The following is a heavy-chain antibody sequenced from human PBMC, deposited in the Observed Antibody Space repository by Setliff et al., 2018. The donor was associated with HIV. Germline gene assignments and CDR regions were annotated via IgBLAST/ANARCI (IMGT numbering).Heavy chain of an antibody. J-gene: IGHJ5*02. V-gene: IGHV1-69*13. CDR2: IIPLFGTT. CDR3: ARGRVAAVWAA. D-gene: IGHD6-13*01. CDR1: GGTFSNYA. Sequence: SVKVSCKASGGTFSNYAISWVRQAPGQGLEWMGGIIPLFGTTTYAQKFQGRVTITADQSTSTAYMELSSLRSEDTAMYYCARGRVAAVWAAWGQGTLVTVSS.